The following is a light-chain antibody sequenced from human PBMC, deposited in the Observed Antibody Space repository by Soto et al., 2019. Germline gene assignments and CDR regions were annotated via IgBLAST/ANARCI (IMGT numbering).Light chain of an antibody. V-gene: IGKV1-39*01. Sequence: DIQMTQSPSSLSASVGDRVTITCRASQSISTYLNWYQQKPGKDPKLLIYDASSLQSGVPSRFSGGGSATDFTLTISSLQPEDVAAYYCQQSYNTPRTFGQGTKVEIK. CDR2: DAS. CDR3: QQSYNTPRT. J-gene: IGKJ1*01. CDR1: QSISTY.